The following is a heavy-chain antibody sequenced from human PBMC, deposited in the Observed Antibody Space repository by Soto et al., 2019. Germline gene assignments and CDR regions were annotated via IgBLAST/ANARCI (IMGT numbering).Heavy chain of an antibody. CDR1: GFTFDDYA. V-gene: IGHV3-9*01. Sequence: EVQLVESGGGLVQPGRSLRLSCAASGFTFDDYAMHWVRQAPGKGLEWVSGISWNSGSIGYADSVKGRFTISRDNAKNSLYLQMNSLRAEDTALYYCAKDISRNYYYYMDVWGKGTTVTVSS. CDR2: ISWNSGSI. CDR3: AKDISRNYYYYMDV. J-gene: IGHJ6*03.